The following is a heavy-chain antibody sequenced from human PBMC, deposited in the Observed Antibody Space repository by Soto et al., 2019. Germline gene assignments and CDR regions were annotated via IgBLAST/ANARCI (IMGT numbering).Heavy chain of an antibody. D-gene: IGHD3-22*01. V-gene: IGHV1-3*01. J-gene: IGHJ4*02. Sequence: APVKVSCKASGYTFTNYAMHWVRQAPGQRLEWMGWINAGNDNTKYSQKFQGRVTITRDTSASTAYMELSSLRSEDTAFDYCAMAYYDSSGLDYWGQGTLVTVSS. CDR1: GYTFTNYA. CDR2: INAGNDNT. CDR3: AMAYYDSSGLDY.